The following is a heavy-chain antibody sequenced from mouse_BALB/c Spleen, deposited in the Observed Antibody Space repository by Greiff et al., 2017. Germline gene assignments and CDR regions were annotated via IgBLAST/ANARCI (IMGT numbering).Heavy chain of an antibody. Sequence: EVKLMESGGDLVKPGGSLKLSCAASGFTFSSYGMSWVRQTPDKRLEWVATISSGGSYTYYPDSVKGRFTISRDNAKNTLYLQMSSLKSEDTAMYYCASHYGSKAWFAYWGQGTLVTVSA. CDR2: ISSGGSYT. J-gene: IGHJ3*01. CDR3: ASHYGSKAWFAY. V-gene: IGHV5-6*01. D-gene: IGHD1-1*01. CDR1: GFTFSSYG.